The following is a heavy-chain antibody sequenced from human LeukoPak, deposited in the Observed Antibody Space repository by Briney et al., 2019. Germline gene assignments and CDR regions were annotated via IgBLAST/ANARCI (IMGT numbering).Heavy chain of an antibody. CDR3: AREEDIVLMGRGRPDLAAFDI. D-gene: IGHD2-8*01. Sequence: PSETLSLTCTVSGGSISSYYWSWIRQPAGKGLEWIGRIYTSGSTNYNPSLKSRVTMSVDTSKNQFSLKLSSVTAADTAVYYCAREEDIVLMGRGRPDLAAFDIWGQGTMVTVSS. CDR1: GGSISSYY. J-gene: IGHJ3*02. CDR2: IYTSGST. V-gene: IGHV4-4*07.